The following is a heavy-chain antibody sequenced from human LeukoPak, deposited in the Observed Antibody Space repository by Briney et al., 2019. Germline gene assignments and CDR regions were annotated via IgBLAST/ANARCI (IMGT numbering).Heavy chain of an antibody. V-gene: IGHV4-34*01. D-gene: IGHD3-10*01. J-gene: IGHJ6*02. CDR3: AREEKGKLLWFGEFDYYYGMDV. CDR2: INHSGST. Sequence: PSETLSLTCAVYGGSFSGYYWSWIRQPPGKGLEWIGEINHSGSTNYNPSLKSRVTISVDTSKNQFSLKLSSVTAADTAVYYCAREEKGKLLWFGEFDYYYGMDVWGQGTTVTVSS. CDR1: GGSFSGYY.